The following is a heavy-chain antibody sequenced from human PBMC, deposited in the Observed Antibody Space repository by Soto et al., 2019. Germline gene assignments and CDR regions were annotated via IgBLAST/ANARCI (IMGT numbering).Heavy chain of an antibody. V-gene: IGHV4-4*07. CDR3: ARDQGVAAAGITWFDP. CDR1: GASMNSYH. D-gene: IGHD6-13*01. Sequence: SETLSLTCTVSGASMNSYHWSWIRQPAGKGLEWIGHIHSSGSTNYNPSLKSRVTMSVDTSKNQFSLRLMSLTAADTAVYYCARDQGVAAAGITWFDPWGQGSLVT. J-gene: IGHJ5*02. CDR2: IHSSGST.